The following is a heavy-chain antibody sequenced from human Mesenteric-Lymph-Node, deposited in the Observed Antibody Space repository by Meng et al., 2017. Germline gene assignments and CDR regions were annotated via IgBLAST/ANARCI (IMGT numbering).Heavy chain of an antibody. CDR3: GRDQGRQLINH. CDR2: VYHRGDT. CDR1: GDSISSDIW. Sequence: VQLQESGPGLVKPSQTLSLTCTVSGDSISSDIWWSWVRQPPGKGLEWIGEVYHRGDTNYNPSLKSRVVISVDRSKNQFSLNLSSVTAADTAVYYCGRDQGRQLINHWGQGTLVTVSS. J-gene: IGHJ4*02. V-gene: IGHV4-4*02. D-gene: IGHD1-1*01.